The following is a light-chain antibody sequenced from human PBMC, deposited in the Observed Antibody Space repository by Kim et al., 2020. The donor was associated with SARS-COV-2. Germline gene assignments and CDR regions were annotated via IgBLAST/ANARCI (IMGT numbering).Light chain of an antibody. CDR2: GKN. J-gene: IGLJ3*02. Sequence: ALGQTVRITWQGDSLRSYYASWYQQKPGQAPVLVFYGKNNRPSGIPDRFSGSYSGNTASLTITAAQAEDEADYYCNSRESSANHWMFGGGTKVTVL. CDR3: NSRESSANHWM. V-gene: IGLV3-19*01. CDR1: SLRSYY.